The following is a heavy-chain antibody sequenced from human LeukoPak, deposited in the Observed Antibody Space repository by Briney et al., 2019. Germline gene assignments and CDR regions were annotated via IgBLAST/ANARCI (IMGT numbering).Heavy chain of an antibody. CDR3: ARDLVTVTKGFDI. CDR2: ISYIGST. Sequence: SETLSLTCAVSGDSFSSHYWTWNRQPPGKGLEWIGYISYIGSTNYNPSLKSRVTISIDTSKNQFSLKLSSVTAADTAVYYCARDLVTVTKGFDIWGQGTMVSVSS. J-gene: IGHJ3*02. V-gene: IGHV4-59*11. D-gene: IGHD4-17*01. CDR1: GDSFSSHY.